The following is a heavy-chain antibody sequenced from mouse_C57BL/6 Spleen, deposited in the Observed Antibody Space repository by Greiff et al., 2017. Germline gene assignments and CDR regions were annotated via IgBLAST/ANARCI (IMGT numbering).Heavy chain of an antibody. D-gene: IGHD6-1*01. Sequence: EVQVVESGGGLVQPKGSLKLSCAASGFSFNTYAMNWVRQAPGKGLEWVARIRSKSNNYATYYADSVKDRFTISRDDSESMLYLQMNNLKTEDTAMYYCVRHGTTKAMDYWGQGTSVTVSS. J-gene: IGHJ4*01. CDR1: GFSFNTYA. V-gene: IGHV10-1*01. CDR2: IRSKSNNYAT. CDR3: VRHGTTKAMDY.